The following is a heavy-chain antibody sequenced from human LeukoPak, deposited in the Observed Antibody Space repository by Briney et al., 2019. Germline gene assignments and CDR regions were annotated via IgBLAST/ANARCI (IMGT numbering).Heavy chain of an antibody. CDR2: ISGSGGST. CDR3: AKQSVVITTSINY. V-gene: IGHV3-23*01. D-gene: IGHD3-22*01. J-gene: IGHJ4*02. Sequence: GGSLRLSCAASGFTFSSYAMSWVRQAPGKGLEWVSAISGSGGSTYYADSVKGRFTISRDNSKNTLFLQMNSLRAEDTALYYRAKQSVVITTSINYWGQGTLVTVSS. CDR1: GFTFSSYA.